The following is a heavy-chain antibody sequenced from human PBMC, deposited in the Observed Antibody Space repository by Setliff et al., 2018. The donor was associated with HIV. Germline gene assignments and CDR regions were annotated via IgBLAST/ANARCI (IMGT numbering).Heavy chain of an antibody. CDR3: ARFSNTLNWFDP. J-gene: IGHJ5*02. Sequence: SETLSLTCTVSGGSISSFYWSWIRQPPGKGPEWIGRIYASGNTNYNPSLKSRVTISVDTSKNQFSLKLNSVTAADTAVYYCARFSNTLNWFDPWGQGTLVTVSS. D-gene: IGHD4-4*01. CDR1: GGSISSFY. V-gene: IGHV4-4*07. CDR2: IYASGNT.